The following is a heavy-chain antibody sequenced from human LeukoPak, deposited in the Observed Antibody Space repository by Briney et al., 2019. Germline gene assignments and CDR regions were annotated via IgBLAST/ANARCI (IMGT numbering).Heavy chain of an antibody. CDR3: ARVTNRNNYDILTGYYNHFDH. V-gene: IGHV1-2*02. J-gene: IGHJ4*02. Sequence: ASVKVSCKASGYTFTGYYMHWVRQAPGQGLEWMGWINPNSGGTNYAQKFQGRVTMTRDTSISTAYMELSRLRSDDTAVYYCARVTNRNNYDILTGYYNHFDHWGQGTLVTVSS. CDR1: GYTFTGYY. D-gene: IGHD3-9*01. CDR2: INPNSGGT.